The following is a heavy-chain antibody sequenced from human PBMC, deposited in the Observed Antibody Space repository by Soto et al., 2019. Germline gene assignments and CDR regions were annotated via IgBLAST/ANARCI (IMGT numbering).Heavy chain of an antibody. V-gene: IGHV4-31*03. Sequence: QVQLQESGPGLAKPSQTLSLTCTVSGASLSSGGYYWTWIRQVPGKALEWIGYIFHTGTTFYNPSRKSRVVMSIEKSDNQFSLQLRSVTAADTAVYYCARGLGYDSNGRFLAAFDVWGQGTMVTVSS. J-gene: IGHJ3*01. CDR3: ARGLGYDSNGRFLAAFDV. CDR2: IFHTGTT. CDR1: GASLSSGGYY. D-gene: IGHD3-22*01.